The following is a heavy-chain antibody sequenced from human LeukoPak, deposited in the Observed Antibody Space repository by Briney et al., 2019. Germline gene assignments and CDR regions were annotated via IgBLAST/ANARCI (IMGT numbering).Heavy chain of an antibody. CDR3: ARGGPFDY. CDR1: GYSITSSSW. V-gene: IGHV4-28*03. Sequence: PSDTLSLTCAVSGYSITSSSWWGWIRQPPGKGLEWIGYIYHSGTTYYNPSLQSRVTMSVDTSKNQFSLKLSSVTAVDTAVYYCARGGPFDYWGQGTLVTVSS. J-gene: IGHJ4*02. CDR2: IYHSGTT.